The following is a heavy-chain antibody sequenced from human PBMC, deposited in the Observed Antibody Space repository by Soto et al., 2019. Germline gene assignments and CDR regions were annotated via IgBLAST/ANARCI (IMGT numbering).Heavy chain of an antibody. J-gene: IGHJ3*02. CDR1: NAW. V-gene: IGHV3-15*07. Sequence: NAWMNWVRQAPGKGLEWVGRIKSKTDGGTTDYAAPVKGRFTISRDDSKNTLYLQMNSLKTEDTAVYYCTADGDYLAFDIWGQGTMVTVSS. D-gene: IGHD4-17*01. CDR3: TADGDYLAFDI. CDR2: IKSKTDGGTT.